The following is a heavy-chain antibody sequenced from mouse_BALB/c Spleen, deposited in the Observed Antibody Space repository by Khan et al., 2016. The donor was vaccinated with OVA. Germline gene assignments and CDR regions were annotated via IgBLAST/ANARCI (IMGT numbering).Heavy chain of an antibody. J-gene: IGHJ4*01. Sequence: QVQLKESGTELVRPGASVKLSCKTSGYIFPSYWINWVKQRSGQGLEWIARIYPGTGSTYYNEKFKAKATLTAAKSSSTASMQLRSLQSEDSAAFFGAREKFGSYWGAMDYGGQGTSVTVSS. D-gene: IGHD2-12*01. CDR2: IYPGTGST. CDR3: AREKFGSYWGAMDY. V-gene: IGHV1-76*01. CDR1: GYIFPSYW.